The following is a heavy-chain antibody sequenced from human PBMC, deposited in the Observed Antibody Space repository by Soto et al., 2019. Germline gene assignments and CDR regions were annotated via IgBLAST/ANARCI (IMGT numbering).Heavy chain of an antibody. J-gene: IGHJ6*02. CDR1: GGTFSSYA. CDR3: ARFRRDQYYYGMDV. V-gene: IGHV1-69*01. Sequence: QVQLVQSGAEVKKPGSSVKVSCKASGGTFSSYAISWVRQAPGQGLEWMGGIIPIFGTANYAQTFQGRVTITADEATSTAYRELSSLRSEDTAVYYCARFRRDQYYYGMDVWGQGTTVTVSS. CDR2: IIPIFGTA.